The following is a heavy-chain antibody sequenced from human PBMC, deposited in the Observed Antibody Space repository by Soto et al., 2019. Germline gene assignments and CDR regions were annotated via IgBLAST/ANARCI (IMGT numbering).Heavy chain of an antibody. CDR1: GFSLSSTRMA. Sequence: QITLKESGPTLVKPTQTLTLTCTFSGFSLSSTRMAVGWIRQPPGKALEWLALIYWDDDTRYSPFLKSRLTIXXXTXXNQVVLTMSNMDPVDTARYYWAHIVVAGLGYYFDYWGQGTLVTVSS. V-gene: IGHV2-5*02. CDR2: IYWDDDT. D-gene: IGHD6-19*01. CDR3: AHIVVAGLGYYFDY. J-gene: IGHJ4*02.